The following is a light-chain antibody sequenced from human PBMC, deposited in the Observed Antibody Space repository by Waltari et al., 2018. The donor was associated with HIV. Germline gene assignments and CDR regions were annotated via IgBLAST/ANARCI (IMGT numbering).Light chain of an antibody. J-gene: IGLJ3*02. Sequence: QAVLTQPSSLSASPGASASLTCTLRSGINVGTYTINWYQQKPGSPPQDLLRYKSDSEKQHGSVVPSRFSGSKEASANAGILLISGLQSEDEAGYYCMIWYSSAGVFGGGTKLTVL. CDR1: SGINVGTYT. CDR2: YKSDSEK. V-gene: IGLV5-45*02. CDR3: MIWYSSAGV.